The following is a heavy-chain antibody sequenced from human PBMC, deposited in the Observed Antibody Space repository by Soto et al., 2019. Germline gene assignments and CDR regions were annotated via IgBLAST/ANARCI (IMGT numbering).Heavy chain of an antibody. J-gene: IGHJ6*02. D-gene: IGHD5-18*01. CDR1: GFTFSSYG. V-gene: IGHV3-33*01. CDR2: IWYDGSNK. Sequence: QVQLVESGGGVVQPGRSLRLSCAASGFTFSSYGMHWVRQAPGKGLEWVAVIWYDGSNKYYADSVKGRFTISRDNSKKTLYLQMNSLRAEDTAVYYCARDRAYSYGLGDYYGMDVWGQGTTVTVSS. CDR3: ARDRAYSYGLGDYYGMDV.